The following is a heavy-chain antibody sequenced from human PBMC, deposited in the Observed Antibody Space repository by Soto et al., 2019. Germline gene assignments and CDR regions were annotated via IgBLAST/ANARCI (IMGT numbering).Heavy chain of an antibody. D-gene: IGHD6-19*01. V-gene: IGHV3-11*01. Sequence: KPGGSLRLSCAASGFTFSDYDMSWVRQAPGKGLEWVSYFSNSGTIKYYADSVKGRFTISRDDAKNSLYLQMNSLRAEDTAVYYCARESRTGYNPGWYSFDYWGQGAMVTVSS. CDR3: ARESRTGYNPGWYSFDY. J-gene: IGHJ4*02. CDR2: FSNSGTIK. CDR1: GFTFSDYD.